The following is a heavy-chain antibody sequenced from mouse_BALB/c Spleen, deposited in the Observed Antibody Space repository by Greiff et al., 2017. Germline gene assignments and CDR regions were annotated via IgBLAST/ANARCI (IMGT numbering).Heavy chain of an antibody. CDR2: ISSGGST. J-gene: IGHJ3*01. CDR1: GFTFSSYA. D-gene: IGHD2-4*01. CDR3: AREEAMITTYWFAY. V-gene: IGHV5-6-5*01. Sequence: EVKLEESGGGLVKPGGSLKLSCAASGFTFSSYAMSWVRQTPEKRLEWVASISSGGSTYYPDSVKGRFTISRDNARNILYLQMSSLRSEDTAMYYCAREEAMITTYWFAYWGQGTLVTVSA.